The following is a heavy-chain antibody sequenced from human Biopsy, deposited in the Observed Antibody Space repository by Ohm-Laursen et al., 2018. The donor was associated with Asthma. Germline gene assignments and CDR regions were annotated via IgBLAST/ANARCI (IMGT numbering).Heavy chain of an antibody. CDR1: GFTFSRHA. D-gene: IGHD3-16*02. J-gene: IGHJ5*02. CDR3: AREKVIESRGFQNWFDP. Sequence: SLRLSCTAPGFTFSRHALHWVRQAPGKGLEWVAGIYYDGSREYYTESVKGRFTISRDNSKNRLYLEMASLRAEDTAVYYCAREKVIESRGFQNWFDPWGQGTLVHVSS. V-gene: IGHV3-33*01. CDR2: IYYDGSRE.